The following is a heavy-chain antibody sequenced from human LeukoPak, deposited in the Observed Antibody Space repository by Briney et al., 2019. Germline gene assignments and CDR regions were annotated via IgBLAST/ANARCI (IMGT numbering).Heavy chain of an antibody. CDR1: GFIFSNYE. CDR2: ISTSGNDK. D-gene: IGHD3-16*01. J-gene: IGHJ4*02. V-gene: IGHV3-48*03. Sequence: GGSLRLSCAASGFIFSNYEINWVRQAPGEGLEWVSYISTSGNDKYYADSVKGRFTISRDNAKNSLYLQLNSLRADDTAVYYCARGALWVLDHWGQGTLVTVSS. CDR3: ARGALWVLDH.